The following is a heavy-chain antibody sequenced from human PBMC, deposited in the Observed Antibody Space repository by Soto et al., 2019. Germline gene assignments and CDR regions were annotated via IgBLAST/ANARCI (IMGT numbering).Heavy chain of an antibody. J-gene: IGHJ5*02. V-gene: IGHV4-30-4*01. CDR2: IYYSGST. D-gene: IGHD2-15*01. CDR1: GGSLSSGDYY. CDR3: ASTVGYCSGGSCYGYAWFDP. Sequence: SETLSLTCTVSGGSLSSGDYYWSWIRQPPGKGLEWIGYIYYSGSTYYNPSLKSRVTISVDTSKNQFSLKLSSVTAADTAVYYCASTVGYCSGGSCYGYAWFDPWGQGTLVTVSS.